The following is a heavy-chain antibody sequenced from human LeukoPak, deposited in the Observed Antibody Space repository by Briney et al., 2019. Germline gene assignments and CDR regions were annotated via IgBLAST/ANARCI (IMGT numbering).Heavy chain of an antibody. J-gene: IGHJ4*02. CDR2: MNQRGSM. CDR1: GASFTGYY. Sequence: PSETLSLTCDVYGASFTGYYWSWIRQSPGKGLEWIGEMNQRGSMNYNPSLKSRVTISVDTSKNQFSLKLSSVTAADTAVYYCAQKQWLTADFDYWGQGTLVTVSS. V-gene: IGHV4-34*01. D-gene: IGHD6-19*01. CDR3: AQKQWLTADFDY.